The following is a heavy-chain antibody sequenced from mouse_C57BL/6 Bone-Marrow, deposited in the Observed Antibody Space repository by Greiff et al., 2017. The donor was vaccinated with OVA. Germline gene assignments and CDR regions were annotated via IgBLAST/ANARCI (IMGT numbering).Heavy chain of an antibody. J-gene: IGHJ2*01. Sequence: EVQLVESGPGLVKPSQSLSLTCSVTGYSITSGYYWNWIRQFPGNKLEWMGYISYDGSNNYNPSFKNRISITRDTSKNQCFLKLNSVTTEDTATYSCAKNWADYWGQGTTLTVSS. D-gene: IGHD4-1*01. V-gene: IGHV3-6*01. CDR3: AKNWADY. CDR1: GYSITSGYY. CDR2: ISYDGSN.